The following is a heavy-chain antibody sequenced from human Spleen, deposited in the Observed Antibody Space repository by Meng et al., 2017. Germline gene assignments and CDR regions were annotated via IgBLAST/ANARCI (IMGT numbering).Heavy chain of an antibody. J-gene: IGHJ6*02. Sequence: SVKVSCKASGGTFSSYAISWVRQAPGQGLEWMGGIIPIFGTANYAQKFQGRVTITTDESTSTAYMELSSLRSEDTAVYYCARDLCYYESSAHSPYYYGMDVWGQGTTVTVSS. CDR3: ARDLCYYESSAHSPYYYGMDV. D-gene: IGHD3-22*01. V-gene: IGHV1-69*05. CDR2: IIPIFGTA. CDR1: GGTFSSYA.